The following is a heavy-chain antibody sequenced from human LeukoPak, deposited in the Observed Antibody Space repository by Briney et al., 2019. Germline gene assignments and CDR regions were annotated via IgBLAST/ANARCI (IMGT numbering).Heavy chain of an antibody. J-gene: IGHJ4*02. D-gene: IGHD4-17*01. Sequence: SETLSLTCTVSGGSISNSSYYWGWIRQPPGKGLEWIGSIYYSGSTYYNPSLKSRVTISVDTSKNQFSLKLSSVTAADTAVYYCARLSTVTTSSDYWGQGTLVTVSS. CDR2: IYYSGST. CDR1: GGSISNSSYY. CDR3: ARLSTVTTSSDY. V-gene: IGHV4-39*01.